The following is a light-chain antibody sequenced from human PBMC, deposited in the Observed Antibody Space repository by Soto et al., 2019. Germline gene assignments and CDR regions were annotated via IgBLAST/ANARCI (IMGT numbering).Light chain of an antibody. J-gene: IGKJ4*01. Sequence: EIVMTQSPATVSASPGERVTLSCRASQSVSSNLAWYQQRPGQAPRLLIYRSSTRATGIPARFSGSGSGTEFTLTISSLQSEDFAVYYCQQYNDWPPLTFGGGTKVEIK. CDR1: QSVSSN. CDR3: QQYNDWPPLT. CDR2: RSS. V-gene: IGKV3-15*01.